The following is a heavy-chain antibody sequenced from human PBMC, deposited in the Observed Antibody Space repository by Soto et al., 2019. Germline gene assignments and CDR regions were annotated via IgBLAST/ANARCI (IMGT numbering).Heavy chain of an antibody. CDR3: ARHPPFMVRGGTFFDY. V-gene: IGHV4-39*01. Sequence: QLQLQESGPGLVKPSETLSLTCTVSGGSISSSSYYWGWIRQPPGKGLEWIGSIYYSGSTYYNPSLKSRVTISVDTSKNQFSLKLSSVTAADTAVYYCARHPPFMVRGGTFFDYWGQGTLVTVSS. J-gene: IGHJ4*02. CDR1: GGSISSSSYY. CDR2: IYYSGST. D-gene: IGHD3-10*01.